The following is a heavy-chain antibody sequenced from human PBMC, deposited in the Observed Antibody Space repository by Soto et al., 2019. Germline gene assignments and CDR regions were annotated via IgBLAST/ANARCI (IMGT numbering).Heavy chain of an antibody. V-gene: IGHV3-33*01. Sequence: QVQLVESGGGVVQPGRSLRLSCAASGFTFSSYGMHWVRQAPGKGLERVAVIWYDGSNKYYADSVKGRFTISRDNSKNSLYLQMNSLRAEDTAVYYCARDLGEDDTMIVVVSCYGMDVWGQGTTVTVSS. CDR1: GFTFSSYG. CDR2: IWYDGSNK. J-gene: IGHJ6*02. D-gene: IGHD3-22*01. CDR3: ARDLGEDDTMIVVVSCYGMDV.